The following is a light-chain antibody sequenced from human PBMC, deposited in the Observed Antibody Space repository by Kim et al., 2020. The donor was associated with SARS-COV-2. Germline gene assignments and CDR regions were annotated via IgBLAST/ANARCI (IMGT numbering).Light chain of an antibody. J-gene: IGLJ1*01. CDR2: DVS. CDR1: RRDFGSFNR. V-gene: IGLV2-18*02. Sequence: GQSVAVSCTGARRDFGSFNRGSWYRQSPGTAPKLIIFDVSNRPSGVPDRFSGSKSGNTASLTISGLQAEDEADYYCCSSTSTSTYIFGTGTKVTVL. CDR3: CSSTSTSTYI.